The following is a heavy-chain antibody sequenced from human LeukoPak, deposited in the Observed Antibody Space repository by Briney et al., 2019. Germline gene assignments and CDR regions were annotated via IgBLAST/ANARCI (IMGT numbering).Heavy chain of an antibody. Sequence: ASVKVSCKASGYTFTSYGISWVRQAPGQGLEWMGWISAYNGNTNHAQKLQGRVTMTTDTSTSTAYMELRSLRSDDTAVYYCARVRSRGVNPPFDYWGQGTLVTVSS. J-gene: IGHJ4*02. CDR3: ARVRSRGVNPPFDY. CDR1: GYTFTSYG. V-gene: IGHV1-18*01. D-gene: IGHD3-10*01. CDR2: ISAYNGNT.